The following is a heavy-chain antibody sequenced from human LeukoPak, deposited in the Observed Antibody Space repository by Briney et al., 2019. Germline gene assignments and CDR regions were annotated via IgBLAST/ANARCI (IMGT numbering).Heavy chain of an antibody. Sequence: SETLSLTCAVYGGSFSGYYWSWIRQPPGKGLEWIGEISHSGSTNYNPSLKSRVTISVDTSKSQFSLKLSSVTAADTAVYYCARGGGITIFGVALNWFDPWGQGTLVTVSS. CDR3: ARGGGITIFGVALNWFDP. J-gene: IGHJ5*02. CDR1: GGSFSGYY. V-gene: IGHV4-34*01. D-gene: IGHD3-3*01. CDR2: ISHSGST.